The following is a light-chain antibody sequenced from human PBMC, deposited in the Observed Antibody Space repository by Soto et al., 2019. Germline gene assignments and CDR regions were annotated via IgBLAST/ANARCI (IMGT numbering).Light chain of an antibody. CDR3: ISSTRRNTLV. Sequence: QSALTQPASVSASPGQSITISCTGGKNDIGSSDYVSWYQQHPGKAPKLIIYGVSNRPSGTSDRFSGSKSGNTASLTISGPQADDGADYYCISSTRRNTLVFGGGTKLT. CDR1: KNDIGSSDY. J-gene: IGLJ3*02. CDR2: GVS. V-gene: IGLV2-14*01.